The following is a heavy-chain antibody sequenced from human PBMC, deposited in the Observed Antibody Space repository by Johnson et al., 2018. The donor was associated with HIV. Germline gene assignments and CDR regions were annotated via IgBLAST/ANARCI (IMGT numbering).Heavy chain of an antibody. CDR3: ARDPPSFGSGSYFRAFDI. CDR2: MSYNASNK. V-gene: IGHV3-30*03. J-gene: IGHJ3*02. Sequence: QVQLVESGGGVVQPGRSLRLSCVASGFTLSTYGMHWVRQAPGKGLEWVAVMSYNASNKYYADSVKGRFTISRDNSKNTLYLQMNSLRAEDTAGYYCARDPPSFGSGSYFRAFDIWGQGTMVTVSS. D-gene: IGHD3-10*01. CDR1: GFTLSTYG.